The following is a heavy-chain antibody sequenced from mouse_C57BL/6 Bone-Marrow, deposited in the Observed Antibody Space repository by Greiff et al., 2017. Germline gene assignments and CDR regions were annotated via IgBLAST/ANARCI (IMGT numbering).Heavy chain of an antibody. CDR2: ISNLAYSI. D-gene: IGHD1-1*01. J-gene: IGHJ4*01. V-gene: IGHV5-15*01. Sequence: EVQRVASGGGLVQPGGSLKLSCAASGFTFSDYGMAWVRQAPRKGPEWVAFISNLAYSIYYADTVTGRFTISRENAKNTLYLEMSSLRSEDTAMYYCARLTTVVANYAMDYWGQGTSVTVSS. CDR3: ARLTTVVANYAMDY. CDR1: GFTFSDYG.